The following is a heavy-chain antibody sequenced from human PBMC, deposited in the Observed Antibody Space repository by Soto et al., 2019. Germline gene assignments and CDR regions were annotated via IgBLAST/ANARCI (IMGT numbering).Heavy chain of an antibody. D-gene: IGHD6-19*01. CDR2: INHSGST. V-gene: IGHV4-30-2*01. J-gene: IGHJ6*03. CDR1: GGSISSGGYS. Sequence: SETLSLTCAVSGGSISSGGYSWSWIRQPPGKGLEWIGYINHSGSTNYNPSLKSRVTISVDTSKNQFSLKLSSVTAADTAVYYCARGYHSSGNYYYYYMDVWGKGTTVTVSS. CDR3: ARGYHSSGNYYYYYMDV.